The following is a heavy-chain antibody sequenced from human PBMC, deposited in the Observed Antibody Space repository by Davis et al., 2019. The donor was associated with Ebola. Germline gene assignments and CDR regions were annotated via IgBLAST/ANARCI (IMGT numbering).Heavy chain of an antibody. CDR3: ATYRWGGDLDY. V-gene: IGHV1-69*13. Sequence: SVKVSCKASGGTFSTYGINWVRQAPGQGLEWMGGIIPIFGTANQAQNFQGRMRINADESTSTAYMELSSLRSEDTAVYYCATYRWGGDLDYWGQGTLVTVSS. J-gene: IGHJ4*02. CDR1: GGTFSTYG. CDR2: IIPIFGTA. D-gene: IGHD3-16*02.